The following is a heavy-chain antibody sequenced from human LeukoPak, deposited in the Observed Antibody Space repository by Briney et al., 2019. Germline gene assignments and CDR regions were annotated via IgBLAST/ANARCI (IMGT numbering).Heavy chain of an antibody. D-gene: IGHD3-10*01. Sequence: GGSLRLSCAASGFTFSSYVMSWVRQAPGKRLEWVSAISGSGGSTYYADSVKGRFTISRDNSKNTLYLQMNSLRAEDTAVYYCAKAPSSGGSGSYFYYYGMDVWGQGTTVTVSS. J-gene: IGHJ6*02. V-gene: IGHV3-23*01. CDR3: AKAPSSGGSGSYFYYYGMDV. CDR1: GFTFSSYV. CDR2: ISGSGGST.